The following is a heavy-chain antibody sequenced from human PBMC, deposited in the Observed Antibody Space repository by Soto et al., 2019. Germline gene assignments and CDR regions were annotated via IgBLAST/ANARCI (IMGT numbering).Heavy chain of an antibody. CDR3: ARGVRARQNWYYEGGSGYYDVNFQH. Sequence: ASVKVSCKASGYTFTSYGISWVLRAPGHGLEWMGWISAYNGNTNYAQKLQGRVTMTTDTSTSTAYMELRSLRSADTAVYYCARGVRARQNWYYEGGSGYYDVNFQHWGQGTLMTVSS. J-gene: IGHJ1*01. D-gene: IGHD3-22*01. CDR2: ISAYNGNT. V-gene: IGHV1-18*01. CDR1: GYTFTSYG.